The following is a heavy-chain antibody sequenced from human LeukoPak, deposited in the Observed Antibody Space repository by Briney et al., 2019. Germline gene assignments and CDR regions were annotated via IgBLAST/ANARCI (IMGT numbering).Heavy chain of an antibody. J-gene: IGHJ4*02. D-gene: IGHD4-17*01. CDR1: GFTFSIYA. V-gene: IGHV3-21*01. CDR2: ISTGGQYI. CDR3: ARGSHGDDGRLDY. Sequence: GGSLRLSCSASGFTFSIYAMNWVRRAPGKGLEWVSSISTGGQYIYYADSLKGRFTISRDNAKNSLYLQMSSLRAEDTAVYYCARGSHGDDGRLDYWGQGTLVTVSS.